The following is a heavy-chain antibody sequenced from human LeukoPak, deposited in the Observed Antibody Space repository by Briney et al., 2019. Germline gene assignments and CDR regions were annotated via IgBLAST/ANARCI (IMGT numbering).Heavy chain of an antibody. Sequence: PSETLSLTCTVSGVSISSYYWSWIRQPAGEGLEWAGRIYPSGSTNYNPPLKSRVTMSVDTSKNLVSLKLSSVTAADTAVYYCERADGSGRLDYWGQGTLVTVSS. V-gene: IGHV4-4*07. CDR2: IYPSGST. D-gene: IGHD3-10*01. CDR3: ERADGSGRLDY. CDR1: GVSISSYY. J-gene: IGHJ4*02.